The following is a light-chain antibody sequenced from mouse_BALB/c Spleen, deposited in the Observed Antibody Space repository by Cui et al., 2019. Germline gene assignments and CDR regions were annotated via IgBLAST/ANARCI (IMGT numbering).Light chain of an antibody. CDR3: KQAYNLPT. CDR1: QSLLNSRTRKNY. J-gene: IGKJ2*01. CDR2: GAS. Sequence: MSQSPSRLDVSAGEQVNMSCKSSQSLLNSRTRKNYLSRDQQKPGQSPKLLIYGASTRESGVPDRVTGSGSGTDFTHTISSVQAEDLAVYYCKQAYNLPTFGGGTKLEIK. V-gene: IGKV8-21*01.